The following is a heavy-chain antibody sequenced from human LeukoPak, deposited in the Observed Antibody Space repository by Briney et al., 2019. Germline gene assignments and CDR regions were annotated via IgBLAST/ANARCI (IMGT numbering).Heavy chain of an antibody. J-gene: IGHJ2*01. CDR1: GGSFSGYY. D-gene: IGHD3-22*01. Sequence: PSETLSLTCAVYGGSFSGYYWSWIRQPPGKGLEWIGVINHSGSTNYNPSLKSRVTISVDTSKNQFSLKLSSVTAADTAVYYCAREARYYDSSGYNWYFDLWGRGTLVTVSS. CDR3: AREARYYDSSGYNWYFDL. V-gene: IGHV4-34*01. CDR2: INHSGST.